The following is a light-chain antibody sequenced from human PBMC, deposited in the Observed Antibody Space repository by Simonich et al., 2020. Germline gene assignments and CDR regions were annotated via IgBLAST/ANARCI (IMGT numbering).Light chain of an antibody. J-gene: IGLJ3*02. CDR1: SSDVGGYNY. CDR2: DVS. Sequence: QSALTPPASVSGSPGQSTTISCTGTSSDVGGYNYVSWYQQHPGKAPKRMIYDVSKRPSGVSNRFSGSKSGNTASLTISGLQAEDEADYYCSSYTSSSTWVFGGGTKLTVL. CDR3: SSYTSSSTWV. V-gene: IGLV2-14*01.